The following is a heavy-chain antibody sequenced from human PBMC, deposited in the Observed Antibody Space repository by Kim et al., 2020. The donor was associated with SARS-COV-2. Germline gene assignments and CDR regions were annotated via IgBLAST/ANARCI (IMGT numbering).Heavy chain of an antibody. D-gene: IGHD3-10*01. CDR3: ARDYGSGSYYVWFDP. J-gene: IGHJ5*02. V-gene: IGHV3-21*01. Sequence: ESGKGRFTISRDNDKNSLYLQMKSLRAEDTAVYYCARDYGSGSYYVWFDPWGQGTLVTVSS.